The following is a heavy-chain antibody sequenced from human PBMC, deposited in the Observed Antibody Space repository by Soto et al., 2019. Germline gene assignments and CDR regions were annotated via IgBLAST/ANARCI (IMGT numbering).Heavy chain of an antibody. V-gene: IGHV4-4*02. CDR2: IHRAGVT. CDR1: GGSTSSSDW. J-gene: IGHJ4*02. CDR3: AGRPEIHPR. Sequence: QVHLQESGPGLVKPSETLSLTCTISGGSTSSSDWWTWVRQPPGEGLEWIGEIHRAGVTNYNSSLKSPLTTSLAQSRNQFSLSLTSVTAADAAVYFCAGRPEIHPRWGQGILVPVSS. D-gene: IGHD1-26*01.